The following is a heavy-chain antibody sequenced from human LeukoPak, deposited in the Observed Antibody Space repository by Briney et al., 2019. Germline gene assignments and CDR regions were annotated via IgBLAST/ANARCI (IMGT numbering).Heavy chain of an antibody. D-gene: IGHD2-21*02. CDR3: ARAAYCGGDCYLFDY. CDR2: IYYSGST. CDR1: SDSIYSSNYY. J-gene: IGHJ4*02. Sequence: SETLSLTCTVSSDSIYSSNYYWGWIRQPPGKGLEWIGSIYYSGSTYYNSSLKSRVTISVDTSKNQFSLKLSSLAAADTAVYYCARAAYCGGDCYLFDYWGQGTLVTVFS. V-gene: IGHV4-39*01.